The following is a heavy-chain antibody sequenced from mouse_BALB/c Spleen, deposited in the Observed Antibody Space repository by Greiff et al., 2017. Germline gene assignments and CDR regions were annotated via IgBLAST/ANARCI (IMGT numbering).Heavy chain of an antibody. CDR1: GYTFTSYY. CDR3: ARGDHYAMDY. Sequence: QVQLKQSGPELVKPGASVKMSCKASGYTFTSYYIHWVKQRPGQGLEWIGWIYPGDGSTKYNEKFKGKTTLTADKSSSTAYMLLSSLTSEDSAIYFCARGDHYAMDYWGQGTSVTVSS. CDR2: IYPGDGST. V-gene: IGHV1S56*01. J-gene: IGHJ4*01.